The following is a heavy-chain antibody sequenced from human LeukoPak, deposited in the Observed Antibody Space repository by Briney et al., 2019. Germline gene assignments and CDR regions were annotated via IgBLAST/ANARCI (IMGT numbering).Heavy chain of an antibody. D-gene: IGHD2-2*01. Sequence: ASVKVSCKASGGTFSSYAISWVRQAPGQGLEWMGRIIPILGIANYAQKFQGRVTITADKSTSTAYMELSSLRSEDTAVYYCARDPRYCSSTSCYQSDIWGQGTMVTVSS. CDR1: GGTFSSYA. J-gene: IGHJ3*02. V-gene: IGHV1-69*04. CDR2: IIPILGIA. CDR3: ARDPRYCSSTSCYQSDI.